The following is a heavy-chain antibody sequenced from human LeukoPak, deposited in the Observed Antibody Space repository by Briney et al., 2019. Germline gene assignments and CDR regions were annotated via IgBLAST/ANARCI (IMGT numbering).Heavy chain of an antibody. Sequence: ASVKVSCKASGYTFTGYYMHWVRQAPGQGLEWMGRINPNSGGTNYAQKFQGRVTMTRDTSISTAYMELSRLRSDDTAVYYCARTRVFGRYFDWSDDAFDIWGQGTMVTVPS. CDR3: ARTRVFGRYFDWSDDAFDI. V-gene: IGHV1-2*06. J-gene: IGHJ3*02. CDR2: INPNSGGT. CDR1: GYTFTGYY. D-gene: IGHD3-9*01.